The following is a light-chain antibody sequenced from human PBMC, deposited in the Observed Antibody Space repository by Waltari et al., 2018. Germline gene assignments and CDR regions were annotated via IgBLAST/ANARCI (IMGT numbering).Light chain of an antibody. CDR3: QQYGSSTGLT. V-gene: IGKV3-20*01. CDR2: GAS. Sequence: EIVLTQSPGTLSLSPGERATLSCRASQSVSSSYLAWYQQKPGQAPRLLIYGASSRATGIPDRVSGSGSGTDFTLTINRLEPEDFAMFYCQQYGSSTGLTFGGGTKVEIK. J-gene: IGKJ4*01. CDR1: QSVSSSY.